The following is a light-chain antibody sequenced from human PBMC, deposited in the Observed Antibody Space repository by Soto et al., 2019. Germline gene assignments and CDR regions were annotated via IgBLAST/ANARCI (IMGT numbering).Light chain of an antibody. CDR2: ATS. J-gene: IGKJ5*01. CDR1: QSLSSNY. Sequence: EIVLTQSPGTLSLSPGERATLSCRASQSLSSNYLAWYQQKPDQSPRLLIYATSTRAAGIPDRFSGSGSGTEFTLTIGSLESEDFALYYCQQYNNWPLLTFGQGTRLEIK. CDR3: QQYNNWPLLT. V-gene: IGKV3-20*01.